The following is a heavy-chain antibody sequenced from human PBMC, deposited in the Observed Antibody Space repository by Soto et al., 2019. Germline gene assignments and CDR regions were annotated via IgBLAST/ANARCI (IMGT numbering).Heavy chain of an antibody. Sequence: QVQLVESGGGVVQPGGSLRLSCEASGFPFGGYGMHWVRQSPGEGLEWVAVLANDGSYQYYADSMNGRFTISRDNSKNTLYLQMDSLRPGDTDVYYCARSPGGSSYVSPDYWGQGTLVTVSS. CDR3: ARSPGGSSYVSPDY. D-gene: IGHD6-13*01. J-gene: IGHJ4*02. CDR2: LANDGSYQ. V-gene: IGHV3-30*03. CDR1: GFPFGGYG.